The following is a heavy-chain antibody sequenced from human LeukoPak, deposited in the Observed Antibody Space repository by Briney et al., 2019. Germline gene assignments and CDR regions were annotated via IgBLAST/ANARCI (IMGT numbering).Heavy chain of an antibody. J-gene: IGHJ4*02. V-gene: IGHV4-4*07. Sequence: SETLSLTCTLSGDSISSYYWSWIRQPAGKGLEWIGRIYTSGSTNYNPSLKSRVTMSVDTSKNQFSLKLSSVTAADTAVYYCARDSGSSSWYYFDYWGQGTLVSVSS. CDR3: ARDSGSSSWYYFDY. CDR2: IYTSGST. D-gene: IGHD6-13*01. CDR1: GDSISSYY.